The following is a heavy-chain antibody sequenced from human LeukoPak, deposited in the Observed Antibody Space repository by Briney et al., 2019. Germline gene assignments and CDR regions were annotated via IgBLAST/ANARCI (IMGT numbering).Heavy chain of an antibody. CDR3: ARRDGYNSQVDY. CDR1: GFTVSSNY. D-gene: IGHD5-24*01. V-gene: IGHV3-53*01. CDR2: IYSGGST. Sequence: GVSLRLSCAASGFTVSSNYMSWVRQAPGKGLEWVSVIYSGGSTYCADSVKGRFTISRDNSKNTLYLQMNSLRAEDTAVYYCARRDGYNSQVDYWGQGTLVTVSS. J-gene: IGHJ4*02.